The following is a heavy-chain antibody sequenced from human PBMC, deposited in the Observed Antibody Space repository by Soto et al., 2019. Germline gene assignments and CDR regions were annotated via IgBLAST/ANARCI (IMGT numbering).Heavy chain of an antibody. CDR3: AVSRDGYSMDV. CDR2: IYYSGST. Sequence: SETLSLTCTVSGGSISSGCYYWSWIRQHPGKGLEWIGYIYYSGSTYYNPSLKSRVTISVDTSKDQFSLKLSSVTAADTAVYYCAVSRDGYSMDVWGQGTTVTVS. V-gene: IGHV4-31*03. J-gene: IGHJ6*02. D-gene: IGHD2-2*01. CDR1: GGSISSGCYY.